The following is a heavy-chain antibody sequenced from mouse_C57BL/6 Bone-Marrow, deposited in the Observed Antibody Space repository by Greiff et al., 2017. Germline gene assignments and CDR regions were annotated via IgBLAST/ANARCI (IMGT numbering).Heavy chain of an antibody. CDR2: IHPNSGST. J-gene: IGHJ4*01. D-gene: IGHD6-5*01. V-gene: IGHV1-64*01. CDR3: ARAYDYDAMDY. CDR1: GYTFTSYW. Sequence: VQLQQPGAELVKPGASVKLSCKASGYTFTSYWMHWVKQRPGQGLEWIGMIHPNSGSTNYNEKFKSKATLTVDKSSSTAYMQLSSLTSVDSAVYYCARAYDYDAMDYWGQGTSVTVSS.